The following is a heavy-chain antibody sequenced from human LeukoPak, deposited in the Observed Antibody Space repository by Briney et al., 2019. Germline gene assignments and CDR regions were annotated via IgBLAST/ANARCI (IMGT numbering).Heavy chain of an antibody. CDR2: ISSDGSST. Sequence: PGGSLRLSCAASGFTFSSYWMHWVRQAPGKGLVWVSRISSDGSSTSYADSVKGRFTISRDNAKNTLYLQMNSLRAEDTAVYYCARGDYYYDSSGYPDYWGQGTLVTVSS. CDR1: GFTFSSYW. CDR3: ARGDYYYDSSGYPDY. V-gene: IGHV3-74*01. D-gene: IGHD3-22*01. J-gene: IGHJ4*02.